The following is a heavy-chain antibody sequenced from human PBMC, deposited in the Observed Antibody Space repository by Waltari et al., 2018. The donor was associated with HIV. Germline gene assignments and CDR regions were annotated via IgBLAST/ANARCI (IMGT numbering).Heavy chain of an antibody. CDR3: TRAVFWSTFFSDNFFDY. J-gene: IGHJ4*02. Sequence: EVELVESGGGLVQPGGSLRLSCAASRFNFSNYWIYWVRQVPGKGLVLVSRVNGDASSADYADSVRGRFTISRDNAKNTVFLQMDSLRAEDTAVYYCTRAVFWSTFFSDNFFDYWGQGTPLTVSS. V-gene: IGHV3-74*01. CDR1: RFNFSNYW. CDR2: VNGDASSA. D-gene: IGHD3-3*01.